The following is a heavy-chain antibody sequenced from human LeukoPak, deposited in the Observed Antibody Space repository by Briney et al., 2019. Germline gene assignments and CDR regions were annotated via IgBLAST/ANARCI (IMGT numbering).Heavy chain of an antibody. J-gene: IGHJ4*02. CDR3: ARDLGNTAQYYFDY. Sequence: GASVKVSCKASGYTFTSYDINWVRQATGQGLEWMGWISAYNGNTNYAQKLQGRVTMTTDTSTSTAYMELRSLRSDDTAVYYCARDLGNTAQYYFDYWGQGTLVTVSS. CDR2: ISAYNGNT. CDR1: GYTFTSYD. V-gene: IGHV1-18*01. D-gene: IGHD5-18*01.